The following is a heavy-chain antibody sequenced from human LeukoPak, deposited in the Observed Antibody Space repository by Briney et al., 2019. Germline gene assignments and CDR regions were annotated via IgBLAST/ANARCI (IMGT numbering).Heavy chain of an antibody. Sequence: SETLSLTCTVSGGSISSSIYYWGWIRQPPGKGLEWIGSNYYTGSTYYNPSLKSRVTISVDTSKSQFSLKLSSVTAADTAVYYCARRDYGNWYFDLWGRGTLVTVSS. CDR1: GGSISSSIYY. D-gene: IGHD4-17*01. J-gene: IGHJ2*01. CDR3: ARRDYGNWYFDL. V-gene: IGHV4-39*01. CDR2: NYYTGST.